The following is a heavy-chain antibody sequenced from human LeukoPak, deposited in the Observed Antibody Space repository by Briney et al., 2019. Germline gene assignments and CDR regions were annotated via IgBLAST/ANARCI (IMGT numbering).Heavy chain of an antibody. D-gene: IGHD3-10*02. CDR3: ARGRKPFSGTAIYSGNWFDP. CDR1: GYTFTGYY. V-gene: IGHV1-2*02. CDR2: INPNSGGT. Sequence: ASXKVSCKASGYTFTGYYMHWVRQAPGQGLEWMGWINPNSGGTNYAQKFQGRVTMTRDTSISTAYMELSRLRSDDTAVYYCARGRKPFSGTAIYSGNWFDPWGQGTLVTVSS. J-gene: IGHJ5*02.